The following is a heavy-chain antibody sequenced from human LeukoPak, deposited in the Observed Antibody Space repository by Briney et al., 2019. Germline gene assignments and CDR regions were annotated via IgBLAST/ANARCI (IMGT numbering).Heavy chain of an antibody. Sequence: PSETLSLTCTVSGGSISSGSYYWSWIRQPAGKGLEWIGRIYTSGSTNYNPSLKSRVTISVDTSKNQFSLKLDSVTAADTAVYYCAKSSGYGLIDIWGQGTMVTVSS. CDR2: IYTSGST. CDR1: GGSISSGSYY. J-gene: IGHJ3*02. V-gene: IGHV4-61*02. CDR3: AKSSGYGLIDI. D-gene: IGHD3-22*01.